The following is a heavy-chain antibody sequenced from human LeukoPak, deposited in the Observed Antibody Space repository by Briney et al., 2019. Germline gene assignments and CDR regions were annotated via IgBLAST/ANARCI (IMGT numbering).Heavy chain of an antibody. V-gene: IGHV4-59*01. CDR3: ARSPSRPYSSSWYTPPHYYYYMDV. D-gene: IGHD6-13*01. CDR2: IYYSGST. CDR1: GGSISSYY. Sequence: SETLSLTCTVSGGSISSYYWSWIRQPPGKGLEWLGYIYYSGSTNYNPSLKSRVTISVDTSKNQFSLKLSSVTAADTAVYYCARSPSRPYSSSWYTPPHYYYYMDVWGKGTTVTISS. J-gene: IGHJ6*03.